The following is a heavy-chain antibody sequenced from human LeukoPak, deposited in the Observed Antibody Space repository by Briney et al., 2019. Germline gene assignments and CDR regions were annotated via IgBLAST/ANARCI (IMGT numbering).Heavy chain of an antibody. J-gene: IGHJ6*03. D-gene: IGHD3-3*01. V-gene: IGHV4-31*03. CDR2: IYYSGST. CDR1: GGSISSGGYY. CDR3: ARDLRGIFGVVSRYYYMDV. Sequence: SQTLSLTCTVSGGSISSGGYYWSWIRQHPGKGLEWIGYIYYSGSTYYNPSLKSRVTISVDTSKNQFSLKLSSVTAADTAVYYCARDLRGIFGVVSRYYYMDVWGKGTTVTVSS.